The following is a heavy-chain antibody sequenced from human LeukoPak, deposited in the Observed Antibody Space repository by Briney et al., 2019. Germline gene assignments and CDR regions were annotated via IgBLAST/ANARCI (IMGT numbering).Heavy chain of an antibody. V-gene: IGHV5-51*01. CDR3: ARRSRYTNSYYMDV. CDR1: GISFTSYW. J-gene: IGHJ6*03. CDR2: IYPGDSDT. Sequence: GESLKISCNSSGISFTSYWIGWVRQMPGQGLEGMGIIYPGDSDTRYGPSFQGQVTISADKSISAAYLQWSSLKASDTAMYYCARRSRYTNSYYMDVWGKGTTATVS. D-gene: IGHD1-1*01.